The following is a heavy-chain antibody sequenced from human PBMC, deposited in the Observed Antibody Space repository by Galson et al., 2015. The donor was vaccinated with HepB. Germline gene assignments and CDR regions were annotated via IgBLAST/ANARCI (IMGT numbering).Heavy chain of an antibody. V-gene: IGHV3-7*01. CDR1: GFTFSSYW. CDR3: ARVMGIAAAGTFDY. CDR2: IKQDGSEK. D-gene: IGHD6-13*01. J-gene: IGHJ4*02. Sequence: SLRLSCAASGFTFSSYWMSWVRQAPGKGLEWVANIKQDGSEKYYVDSVKGRFTISRDNAKNSLYLQMNSLRAEDTAVYYCARVMGIAAAGTFDYWGQGTLVTVSS.